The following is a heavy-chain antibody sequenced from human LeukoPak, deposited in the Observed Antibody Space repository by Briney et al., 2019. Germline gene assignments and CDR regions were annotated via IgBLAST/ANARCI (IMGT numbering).Heavy chain of an antibody. Sequence: ASVKVSCKASGNTFTGYYMHWVRQAPGQGLEWMGWINPNSGGTNYAQKFQGRVTMTRDTSISTAYMELSRLRSDDTAVYYCAREREDSGSYYDYWGQGTLVTVSS. CDR2: INPNSGGT. CDR1: GNTFTGYY. V-gene: IGHV1-2*02. CDR3: AREREDSGSYYDY. D-gene: IGHD1-26*01. J-gene: IGHJ4*02.